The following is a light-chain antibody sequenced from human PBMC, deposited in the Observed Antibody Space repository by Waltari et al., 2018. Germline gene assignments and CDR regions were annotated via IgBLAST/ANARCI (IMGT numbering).Light chain of an antibody. CDR2: VNSDGSH. Sequence: QLVLTQSPSASASLGAAVKLTCTLSSGHSSNVIAWLQQQPEEGPRYLMKVNSDGSHSKGDGIPDRFSGSRSANERYLTSSSLQSKDEADYYCQTGGHGTWVFGGGTKLTVL. J-gene: IGLJ3*02. CDR1: SGHSSNV. CDR3: QTGGHGTWV. V-gene: IGLV4-69*01.